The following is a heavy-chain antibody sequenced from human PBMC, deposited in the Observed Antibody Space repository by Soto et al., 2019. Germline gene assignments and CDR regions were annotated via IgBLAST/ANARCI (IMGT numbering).Heavy chain of an antibody. CDR2: ISFDGSIK. D-gene: IGHD2-21*01. CDR1: GFSFSSHG. CDR3: AKYRGGSLGMTHYYYVLDV. V-gene: IGHV3-30*18. J-gene: IGHJ6*02. Sequence: QVQLVESGGGVVQPGTSLRLSCAASGFSFSSHGMHWVRQAPGKGLEWVALISFDGSIKYYGDSVKGRLSISRDNSKNTLYLQTNSLRTEDTAVYYCAKYRGGSLGMTHYYYVLDVWGQGTTVTVSS.